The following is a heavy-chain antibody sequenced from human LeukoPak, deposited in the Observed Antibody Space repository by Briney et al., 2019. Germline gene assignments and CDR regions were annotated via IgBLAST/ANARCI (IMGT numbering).Heavy chain of an antibody. V-gene: IGHV7-4-1*01. D-gene: IGHD5-24*01. Sequence: ASVKVSCKASGYTFTSYAMNWVRQAPGQGLEWMGWINTNTGNPTYAQGFTGRFVFSLDTSVSTAYLQIGSLKAEDTAVYYCARDASAQFYYYYYGMDVWGQGTTVTVSS. CDR1: GYTFTSYA. CDR2: INTNTGNP. CDR3: ARDASAQFYYYYYGMDV. J-gene: IGHJ6*02.